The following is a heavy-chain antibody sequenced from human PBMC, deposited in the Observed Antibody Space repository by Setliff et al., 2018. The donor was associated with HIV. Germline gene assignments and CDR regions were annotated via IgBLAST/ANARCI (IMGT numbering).Heavy chain of an antibody. J-gene: IGHJ4*02. CDR3: ARTYYYASGSYYSQGYYFDY. Sequence: PSETLSLTCTVSGGSISSYYWSWIRQPPGKRLEWIGYIYYSGSTYYNPSLKSRLTISGDTSQNQFSLELSSVTAADTAVYYCARTYYYASGSYYSQGYYFDYWGQGTQVTVTS. D-gene: IGHD3-10*01. V-gene: IGHV4-59*06. CDR2: IYYSGST. CDR1: GGSISSYY.